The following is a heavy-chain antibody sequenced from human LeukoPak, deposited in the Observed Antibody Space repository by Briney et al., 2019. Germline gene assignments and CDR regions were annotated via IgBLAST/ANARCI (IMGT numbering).Heavy chain of an antibody. CDR2: IPYDGSNK. D-gene: IGHD3-22*01. CDR3: ARAPYYYDTSGFLI. V-gene: IGHV3-30*03. J-gene: IGHJ3*02. CDR1: GFTFSSYG. Sequence: PGGSLRLSCAASGFTFSSYGMHWVRQAPGKGLEWVAVIPYDGSNKYYADSVKGRFTISRDNSKNTLYLQMNSLRAEDTAVYYCARAPYYYDTSGFLIWGQGTMVTVSS.